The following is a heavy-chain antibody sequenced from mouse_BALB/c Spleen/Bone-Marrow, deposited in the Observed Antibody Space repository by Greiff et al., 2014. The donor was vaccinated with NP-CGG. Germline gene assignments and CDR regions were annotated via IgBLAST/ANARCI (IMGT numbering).Heavy chain of an antibody. J-gene: IGHJ3*01. V-gene: IGHV1-4*01. Sequence: HVQLQQSGAELARPGASVKMSCKASGYTFTSYTMHWVKQRPGQGLEWIGYINPSSGYTNYNQKFKDKATLTADKSSSTAYMQLSSLTSEDTAVYYCARDWTIPFAYWGQGTLVTVSA. CDR2: INPSSGYT. D-gene: IGHD1-1*02. CDR1: GYTFTSYT. CDR3: ARDWTIPFAY.